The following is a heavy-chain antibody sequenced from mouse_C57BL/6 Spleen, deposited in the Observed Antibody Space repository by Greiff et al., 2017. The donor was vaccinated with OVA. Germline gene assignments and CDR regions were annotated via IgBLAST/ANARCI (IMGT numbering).Heavy chain of an antibody. J-gene: IGHJ4*01. CDR2: ISNGGGST. Sequence: EVQLVESGGGLVQPGGSLKLSCAASGFTFSDYYMYWVRQTPEKRLEWVAYISNGGGSTYYPDTVKGRFTISRDNAKNTLYLQMSRLKSEDTAMYYCARGDYYGSLYAMDYWGQGTSVTVSS. D-gene: IGHD1-1*01. CDR1: GFTFSDYY. V-gene: IGHV5-12*01. CDR3: ARGDYYGSLYAMDY.